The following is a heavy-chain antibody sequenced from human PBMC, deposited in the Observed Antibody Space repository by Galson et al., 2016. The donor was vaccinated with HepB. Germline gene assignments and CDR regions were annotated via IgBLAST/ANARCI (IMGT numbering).Heavy chain of an antibody. CDR2: IGGSGGST. D-gene: IGHD4-17*01. V-gene: IGHV3-23*01. Sequence: SLRLSCAASGLTFNNYAMSWVRQAPGRGLEWVSSIGGSGGSTYYADSVKGRFTIYRDKSNDTLYVQMSSLRGEDTAIYYCAKVTTVSTSRSNYARDVWGQWTTVTVAS. CDR1: GLTFNNYA. J-gene: IGHJ6*02. CDR3: AKVTTVSTSRSNYARDV.